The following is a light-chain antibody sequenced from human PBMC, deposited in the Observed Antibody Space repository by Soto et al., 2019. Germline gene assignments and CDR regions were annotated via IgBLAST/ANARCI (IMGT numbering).Light chain of an antibody. CDR3: QQYNNWPGT. Sequence: EIVMTQSPGTLSVSPGEGATLSCRASQSVSSSLAWYQQKPGQAPRLLLYGASTRSTGIPARFSGSGSETEFTLSISSLQSEDFAVYYCQQYNNWPGTFGQGTNVEIK. CDR1: QSVSSS. CDR2: GAS. J-gene: IGKJ1*01. V-gene: IGKV3-15*01.